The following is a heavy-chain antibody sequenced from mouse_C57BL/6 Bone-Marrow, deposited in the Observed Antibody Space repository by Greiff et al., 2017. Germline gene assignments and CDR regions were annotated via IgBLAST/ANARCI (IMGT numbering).Heavy chain of an antibody. CDR2: ISSGSSTI. CDR1: GFTFSDYG. CDR3: ARRDITPAVVDY. J-gene: IGHJ2*01. D-gene: IGHD1-1*01. Sequence: EVMLVESGGGLVKPGGSLKLSCAASGFTFSDYGMHWVRQAPEKGLEWVAYISSGSSTIYYADTVKGRFTITRDNAKNTLFLQMTSLRSEDTAMYYCARRDITPAVVDYWGQGTTLTVSS. V-gene: IGHV5-17*01.